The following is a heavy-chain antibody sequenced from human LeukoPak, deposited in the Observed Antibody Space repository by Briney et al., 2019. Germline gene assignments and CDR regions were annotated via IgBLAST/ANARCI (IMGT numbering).Heavy chain of an antibody. V-gene: IGHV4-34*01. D-gene: IGHD3-22*01. CDR3: ARGYYYESLSY. CDR2: INHSGST. CDR1: GGSFSGYY. Sequence: SETLSLTCAVYGGSFSGYYWSWIRQPPGKGLEWIGEINHSGSTNYNPSLKSRVTISVDTSENQFSLKLSSVTAADTAVYYCARGYYYESLSYWGQGTLVTVSS. J-gene: IGHJ4*02.